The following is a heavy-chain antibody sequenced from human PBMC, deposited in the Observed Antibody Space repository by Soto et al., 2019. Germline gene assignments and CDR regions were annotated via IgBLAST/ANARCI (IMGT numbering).Heavy chain of an antibody. J-gene: IGHJ4*02. V-gene: IGHV3-53*01. Sequence: GGSLRLSCAISGFSVSSNYLSWVRQAPGKGLEWVSVHYSGGSTYYADSVQGRFTISRDSAKNTLYLQMNGLSAEDTAIYYCTKDTFGAWDSWGQGTLVTVSS. CDR3: TKDTFGAWDS. CDR2: HYSGGST. D-gene: IGHD3-10*01. CDR1: GFSVSSNY.